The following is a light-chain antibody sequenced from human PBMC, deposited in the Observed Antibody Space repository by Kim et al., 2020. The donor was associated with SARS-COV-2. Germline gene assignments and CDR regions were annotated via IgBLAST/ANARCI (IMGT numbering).Light chain of an antibody. J-gene: IGKJ2*01. CDR3: QQYNNWPPVA. CDR2: GAS. Sequence: SPGGRAPLSCRAGQSVSSNLAWYQQQPGPAPSLLIYGASTRATGIPARFSGSGSGTEFTLTISSLQSEDFAVYYCQQYNNWPPVAFGQGTKLEI. CDR1: QSVSSN. V-gene: IGKV3-15*01.